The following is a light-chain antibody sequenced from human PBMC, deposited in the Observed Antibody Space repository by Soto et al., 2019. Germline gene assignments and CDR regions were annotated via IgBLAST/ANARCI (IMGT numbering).Light chain of an antibody. CDR1: QSVGNN. J-gene: IGKJ4*01. V-gene: IGKV3-15*01. CDR2: GAS. Sequence: EIVMTQSPATLSVSPGERATLCCRASQSVGNNLAWYRQKSGQAPRLLIYGASTRATGIPARFSGSGSGTEFTLTIDSLQSDDFAVYLCQQYRNWPLTFGGGTKVEIK. CDR3: QQYRNWPLT.